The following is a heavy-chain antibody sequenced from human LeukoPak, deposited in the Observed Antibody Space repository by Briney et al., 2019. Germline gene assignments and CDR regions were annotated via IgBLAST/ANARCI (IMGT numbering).Heavy chain of an antibody. CDR2: ISSSSSYI. CDR1: GFTFSSYE. Sequence: GGSLRLSCAASGFTFSSYEMNWVRQAPGKGLEWVSSISSSSSYIYYADSVKGRFTISRDNAKNSLYLQMNSLRAEDTAVYYCARAEVRLGELSLASVDYWGQGTLVTVSS. J-gene: IGHJ4*02. D-gene: IGHD3-16*02. CDR3: ARAEVRLGELSLASVDY. V-gene: IGHV3-21*01.